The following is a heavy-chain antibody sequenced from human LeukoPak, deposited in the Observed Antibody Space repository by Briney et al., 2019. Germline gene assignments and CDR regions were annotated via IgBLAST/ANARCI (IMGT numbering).Heavy chain of an antibody. CDR1: GGSFSGYY. J-gene: IGHJ5*02. CDR2: INHSGST. Sequence: SETLSLTCAVYGGSFSGYYWSWIRQPPGKGLEWIGEINHSGSTNYNPSLKSRVTISVDTSKNQFSLKLSSVTAADTAVYYCATAPRYFDSLVFDPWGQGTLVTVPS. D-gene: IGHD3-9*01. CDR3: ATAPRYFDSLVFDP. V-gene: IGHV4-34*01.